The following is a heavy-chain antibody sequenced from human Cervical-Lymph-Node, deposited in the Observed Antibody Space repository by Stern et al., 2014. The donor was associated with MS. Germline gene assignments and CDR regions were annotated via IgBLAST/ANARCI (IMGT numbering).Heavy chain of an antibody. CDR2: ITGSSRTI. D-gene: IGHD6-25*01. CDR3: GRPRAPSGNYALDV. Sequence: EVQLVESGGGLVQPGGSLRLSCAASTFDFKDYSMNWVRQAPGKGLEWVAYITGSSRTIFYADSVKGRFTISRDNAKNSLYLQMNSLRVEDTAIYYCGRPRAPSGNYALDVWGQGTTVTVSS. V-gene: IGHV3-48*01. J-gene: IGHJ6*02. CDR1: TFDFKDYS.